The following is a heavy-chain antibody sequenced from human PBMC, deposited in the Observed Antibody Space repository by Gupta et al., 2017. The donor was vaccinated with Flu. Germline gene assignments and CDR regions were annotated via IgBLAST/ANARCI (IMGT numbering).Heavy chain of an antibody. J-gene: IGHJ4*02. D-gene: IGHD3-10*01. CDR3: AKSGFIIGVFYFDY. CDR2: ISYDGSNK. Sequence: RQAPGKGLEWVAVISYDGSNKYYADSVKGRFTISRDNSKNTLYLQMNSLRAEDTAVYYCAKSGFIIGVFYFDYWGQGTLVTVSS. V-gene: IGHV3-30*18.